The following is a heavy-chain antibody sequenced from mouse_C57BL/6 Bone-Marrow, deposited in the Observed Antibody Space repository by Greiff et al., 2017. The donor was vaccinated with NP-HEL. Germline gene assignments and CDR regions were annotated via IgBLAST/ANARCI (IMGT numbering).Heavy chain of an antibody. CDR2: ISSGSSTI. D-gene: IGHD3-1*01. V-gene: IGHV5-17*01. CDR1: GFTFSDYG. CDR3: ERHPTAKTMDE. Sequence: EVKLVESGGGLVKPGGSLKLSCAASGFTFSDYGMHWVRQAPEKGLEWVAYISSGSSTIYYADTVKGRFTISRDNAKNTLFLQMTSLRSEDTAMDECERHPTAKTMDEWGKGTEVTVSS. J-gene: IGHJ4*01.